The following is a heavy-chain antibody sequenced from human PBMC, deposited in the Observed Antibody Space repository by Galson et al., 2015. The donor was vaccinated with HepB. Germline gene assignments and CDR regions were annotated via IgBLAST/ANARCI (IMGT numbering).Heavy chain of an antibody. J-gene: IGHJ4*02. CDR3: ARGLTAYDSSGSPDY. D-gene: IGHD3-22*01. CDR1: GYTFTGYY. Sequence: SVKVSCKASGYTFTGYYIHWVRQAPGQGLEWMGWINPNSGATNSAQKFQGRVTMTRDKSISTAYLQWSSLKASDTAMYYCARGLTAYDSSGSPDYWGQGTLVTVSS. CDR2: INPNSGAT. V-gene: IGHV1-2*02.